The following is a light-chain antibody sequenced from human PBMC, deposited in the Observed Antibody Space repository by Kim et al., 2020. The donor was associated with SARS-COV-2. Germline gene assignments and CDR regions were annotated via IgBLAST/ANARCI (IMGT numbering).Light chain of an antibody. CDR2: GYS. Sequence: GQKVAISCPGSSSNLGNNLVSWSQQLPGTAPKLLIYGYSKRPSGIPDRFAGSKADTSATLGITGLQPGDEADYYCGTWDSSLSAGVFGGGTQLTVL. CDR1: SSNLGNNL. J-gene: IGLJ3*02. V-gene: IGLV1-51*01. CDR3: GTWDSSLSAGV.